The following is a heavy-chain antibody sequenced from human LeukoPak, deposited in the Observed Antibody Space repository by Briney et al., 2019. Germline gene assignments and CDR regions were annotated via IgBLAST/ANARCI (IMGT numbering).Heavy chain of an antibody. V-gene: IGHV4-59*08. CDR3: ARLNRWYRDAFDI. J-gene: IGHJ3*02. Sequence: PSETLSLTCSVSGGSISSYYWSWVRQPPGKGLEWIGYIYYSGSTNYNASLKSRGTISVETSKNQFSLNLSSVTAADTAVYYCARLNRWYRDAFDIWGQGTMVTVS. CDR1: GGSISSYY. CDR2: IYYSGST. D-gene: IGHD6-13*01.